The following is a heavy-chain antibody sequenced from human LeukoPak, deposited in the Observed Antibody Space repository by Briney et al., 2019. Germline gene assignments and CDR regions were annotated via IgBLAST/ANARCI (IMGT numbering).Heavy chain of an antibody. CDR3: ARGRYNWNDRVGYAFDI. CDR1: GYTFTSYY. V-gene: IGHV1-8*02. CDR2: MNPNSGNT. J-gene: IGHJ3*02. Sequence: ASVKVSCKASGYTFTSYYMHWVRQAPGQGLEWMGWMNPNSGNTGYAQKFQGRVTMTRNTSISTAYMELSSLRSEDTAVYYCARGRYNWNDRVGYAFDIWGQGTMVTVSS. D-gene: IGHD1-20*01.